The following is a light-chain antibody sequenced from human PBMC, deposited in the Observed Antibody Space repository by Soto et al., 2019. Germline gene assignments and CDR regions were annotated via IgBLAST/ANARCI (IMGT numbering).Light chain of an antibody. CDR3: LQDYDYPLT. J-gene: IGKJ4*01. Sequence: AIQMTQSPSSLSSSVGDRVTITCRASQGIRNDLGWYQQRPGKAPKLLIYAASTLQSGVPSRFSGSGSGTEFTLTIGSLQPEDFATYYCLQDYDYPLTFGGGTKVEIK. CDR2: AAS. V-gene: IGKV1-6*01. CDR1: QGIRND.